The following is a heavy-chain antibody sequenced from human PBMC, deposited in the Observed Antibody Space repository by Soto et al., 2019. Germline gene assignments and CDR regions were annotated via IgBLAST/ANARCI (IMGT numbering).Heavy chain of an antibody. CDR3: VTDRMAYNSVWDPFDI. J-gene: IGHJ3*02. CDR1: GFTFYSYA. Sequence: EVQLLESGGGLVQPGGSLRLSCAASGFTFYSYALGWVRQAPGKGLEWVSTIGSVGGDTYYADSVKGRFTISRDDSKNPLHLQMNSLRAEDTAVYYCVTDRMAYNSVWDPFDIWGQGTMVTVSS. V-gene: IGHV3-23*01. D-gene: IGHD1-20*01. CDR2: IGSVGGDT.